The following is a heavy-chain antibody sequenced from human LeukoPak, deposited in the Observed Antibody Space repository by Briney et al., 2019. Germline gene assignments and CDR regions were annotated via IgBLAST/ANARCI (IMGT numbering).Heavy chain of an antibody. V-gene: IGHV3-23*01. CDR2: IIGNGVAT. Sequence: GGSLRLSCVASGFTFSRSAMNWVRQAPGKGLEWVAAIIGNGVATYYADSAKGRFNISKDNTNNTLFLQMNSLRTEDTAIYYCVKDAYYLDSSTYLIPFDFWGQGTLVTVSS. D-gene: IGHD3-22*01. J-gene: IGHJ4*02. CDR1: GFTFSRSA. CDR3: VKDAYYLDSSTYLIPFDF.